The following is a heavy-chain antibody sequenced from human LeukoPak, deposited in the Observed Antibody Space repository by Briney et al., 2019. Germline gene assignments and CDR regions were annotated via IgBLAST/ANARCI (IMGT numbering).Heavy chain of an antibody. Sequence: ASVKVSCKASGYTFTGYYMHWVRQAPGQGLEWMGWINPNSGGTNYAQNFQGRVTMTRVTSISTAYMELSRLRSDDTAVYYCARAYSTGWSYPLDYWGQGALVTVSS. CDR2: INPNSGGT. D-gene: IGHD6-19*01. J-gene: IGHJ4*02. V-gene: IGHV1-2*02. CDR1: GYTFTGYY. CDR3: ARAYSTGWSYPLDY.